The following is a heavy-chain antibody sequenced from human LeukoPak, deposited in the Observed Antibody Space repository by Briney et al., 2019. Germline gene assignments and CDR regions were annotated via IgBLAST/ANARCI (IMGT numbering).Heavy chain of an antibody. J-gene: IGHJ6*03. D-gene: IGHD3-3*01. V-gene: IGHV3-23*01. CDR1: GFTFSSYA. CDR3: AKDGGYDLYYYYMDV. Sequence: PGGSLRLSCAASGFTFSSYAMSWVRQAPGKGLEWASAISGSGGSTYYADSVKGRFTISRDNSKNTLYLQMNSLRAEDTAVYYCAKDGGYDLYYYYMDVWGKGTTVTVSS. CDR2: ISGSGGST.